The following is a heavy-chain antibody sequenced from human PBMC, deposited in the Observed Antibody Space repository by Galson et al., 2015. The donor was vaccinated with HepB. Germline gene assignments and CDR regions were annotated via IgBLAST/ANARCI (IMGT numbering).Heavy chain of an antibody. J-gene: IGHJ4*02. D-gene: IGHD3-16*01. V-gene: IGHV3-73*01. Sequence: SLRLSCAASGFTFSGSAMHWVRQASGKGLEWVGRIRSKANSYATAYATSVKGRFTISRDDSKNTAYLQMNSLKTEDTAVYYCTTLNLPWGNYPYTRDYWGQGTLVTVSS. CDR1: GFTFSGSA. CDR3: TTLNLPWGNYPYTRDY. CDR2: IRSKANSYAT.